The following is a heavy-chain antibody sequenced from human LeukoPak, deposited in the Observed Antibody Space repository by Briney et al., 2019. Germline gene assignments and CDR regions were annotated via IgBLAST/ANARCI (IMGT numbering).Heavy chain of an antibody. CDR2: IRYDGSKK. V-gene: IGHV3-30*02. J-gene: IGHJ6*03. CDR3: ARRSSGPLYYYYYYMDV. D-gene: IGHD3-22*01. CDR1: GFTFSSYG. Sequence: GGSLRLSCAASGFTFSSYGMHWVRQAPGKGLEWVAFIRYDGSKKYYADSVKGRFTISRDNAKNTLYLQMNSLRAEDTAVYYCARRSSGPLYYYYYYMDVWGKGTTVTVSS.